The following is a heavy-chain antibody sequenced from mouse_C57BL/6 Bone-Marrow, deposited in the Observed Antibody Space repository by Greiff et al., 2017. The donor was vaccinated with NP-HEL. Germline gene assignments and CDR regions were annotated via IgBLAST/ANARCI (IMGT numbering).Heavy chain of an antibody. CDR2: IWWDDDK. CDR1: GFSLSTFGMG. J-gene: IGHJ4*01. V-gene: IGHV8-8*01. Sequence: QVTLKESGPGILQPSQTLSLTCSFSGFSLSTFGMGVGWIRQPSGKGLEWLAHIWWDDDKYYNPALKSRLTISKDTSKNQVFLKNANVDTAATATYYCARIPYDGGDYYAMDYWGQGTSVTVSS. D-gene: IGHD2-12*01. CDR3: ARIPYDGGDYYAMDY.